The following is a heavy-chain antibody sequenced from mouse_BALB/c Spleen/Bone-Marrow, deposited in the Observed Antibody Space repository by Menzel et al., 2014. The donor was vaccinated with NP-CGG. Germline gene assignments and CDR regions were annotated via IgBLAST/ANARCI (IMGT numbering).Heavy chain of an antibody. CDR3: ARGGDYGFMDY. D-gene: IGHD1-2*01. CDR2: INPGSGGT. CDR1: GYAFTNYL. V-gene: IGHV1-54*01. Sequence: QVQLQQSGAELVRPGTSVKVSCKASGYAFTNYLIEWVKQRPGQGLEWIGVINPGSGGTNYNEKFKGKATLTADKSSSTAYMQLSSLTSDDSAVYFCARGGDYGFMDYWGQGTSDTVSS. J-gene: IGHJ4*01.